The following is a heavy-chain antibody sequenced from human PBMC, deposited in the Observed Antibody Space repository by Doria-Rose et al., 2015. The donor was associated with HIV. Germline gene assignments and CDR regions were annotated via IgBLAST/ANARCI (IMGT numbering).Heavy chain of an antibody. CDR1: GVSLSSPGMG. CDR2: IFSDDER. V-gene: IGHV2-26*01. J-gene: IGHJ4*02. D-gene: IGHD6-13*01. Sequence: QVTLKESGPVLVKPTETLTLTCTVSGVSLSSPGMGVSWIRQPPEKALEWLASIFSDDERSYKTSLKSRLTISRGTSKSQVVLTMTDMDPVDTATYYCARIKSSRWYHKYYFDFWGQRTLVIVSA. CDR3: ARIKSSRWYHKYYFDF.